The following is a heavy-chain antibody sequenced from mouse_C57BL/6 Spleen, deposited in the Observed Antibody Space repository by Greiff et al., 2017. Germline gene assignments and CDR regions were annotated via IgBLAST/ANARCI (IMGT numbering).Heavy chain of an antibody. J-gene: IGHJ1*03. CDR2: IYPRSGNT. D-gene: IGHD1-1*01. V-gene: IGHV1-81*01. CDR3: ARGYGSSFSYWYFDV. CDR1: GYTFTSYG. Sequence: LVESGAELARPGASVKLSCKASGYTFTSYGISWVKQRTGQGLVWIGEIYPRSGNTYYNEKFKGKATLTADKSSSTAYMELRSLTSEDSAVYFCARGYGSSFSYWYFDVWGTGTTVTVSS.